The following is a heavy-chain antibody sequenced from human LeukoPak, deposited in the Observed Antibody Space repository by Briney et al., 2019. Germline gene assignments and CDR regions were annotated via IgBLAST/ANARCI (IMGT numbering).Heavy chain of an antibody. Sequence: SETLSLKYTVSGDSISSQYWGWLRQPPGKGLEWIAFFNYNGDSGGTKYNPSLKRRVTISMDTSKNHFSLRLRSMTSADSAVYFCARGPADSQDYFDYWGPGILVTVSS. CDR1: GDSISSQY. V-gene: IGHV4-59*11. CDR2: FNYNGDSGGT. D-gene: IGHD2-2*01. CDR3: ARGPADSQDYFDY. J-gene: IGHJ4*02.